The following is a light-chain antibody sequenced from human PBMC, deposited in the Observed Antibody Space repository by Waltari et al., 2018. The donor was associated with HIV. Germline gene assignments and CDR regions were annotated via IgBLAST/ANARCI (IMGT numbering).Light chain of an antibody. J-gene: IGLJ1*01. V-gene: IGLV2-23*02. CDR2: EVS. CDR1: SSDGGRYNL. Sequence: QSALTQPGSVSGSPGQSITISCTGTSSDGGRYNLVSWYQPYPVKDTKLMIYEVSKRPSVMSKRFSGSNSGNTASLTISGLQSEDESDYYCCSLAGSKWDVCGTGHKVTVL. CDR3: CSLAGSKWDV.